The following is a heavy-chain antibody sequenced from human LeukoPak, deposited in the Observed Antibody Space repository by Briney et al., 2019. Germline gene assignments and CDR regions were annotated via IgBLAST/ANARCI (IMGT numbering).Heavy chain of an antibody. CDR1: GASVSGSNYY. J-gene: IGHJ4*02. D-gene: IGHD1-26*01. CDR3: AKSGGYGLIDY. Sequence: SETLSLTCAVSGASVSGSNYYWGWLRHPPGKGLEWIGNIYSSGSTYYNASLQSRVTISIDTSKNQFSLRLNSVTAADTAMYYCAKSGGYGLIDYWGQGTRVTVSS. CDR2: IYSSGST. V-gene: IGHV4-39*01.